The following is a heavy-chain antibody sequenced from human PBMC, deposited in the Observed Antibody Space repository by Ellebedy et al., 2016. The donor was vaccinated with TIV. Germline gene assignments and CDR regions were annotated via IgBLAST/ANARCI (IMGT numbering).Heavy chain of an antibody. CDR1: RFSFSSYW. J-gene: IGHJ3*02. D-gene: IGHD4-17*01. V-gene: IGHV3-7*01. CDR2: INQDGSDK. Sequence: GGSLRLSCAASRFSFSSYWMSWVRQPPGKGLEWVANINQDGSDKYYVDSVKGRFTISRDNAKNSLFLQMNSLRAEDTAMYYCATDGSYGDYRSPAHAFVTWGQGTMVTVSS. CDR3: ATDGSYGDYRSPAHAFVT.